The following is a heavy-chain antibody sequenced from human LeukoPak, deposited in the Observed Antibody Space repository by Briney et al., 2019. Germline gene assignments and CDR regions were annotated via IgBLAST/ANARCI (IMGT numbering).Heavy chain of an antibody. J-gene: IGHJ4*02. CDR3: ARAGLRYFDWSTHFDY. V-gene: IGHV1-18*04. D-gene: IGHD3-9*01. Sequence: GASVKVSCKASGYTFTSYGISWVRQAPGQGLEWMGWISAYNGNTNYAQKLQGRVTMTTDTSTSTAYMELRSLRSDDPAVYYCARAGLRYFDWSTHFDYWGQGTLVTVSS. CDR2: ISAYNGNT. CDR1: GYTFTSYG.